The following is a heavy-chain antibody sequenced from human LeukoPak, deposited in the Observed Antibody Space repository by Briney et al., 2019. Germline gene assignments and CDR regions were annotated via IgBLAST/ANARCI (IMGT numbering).Heavy chain of an antibody. V-gene: IGHV4-59*01. CDR1: GGSINNYY. J-gene: IGHJ6*02. D-gene: IGHD3-10*01. CDR2: ITGSIYFSGSA. Sequence: SETLSLTCTVSGGSINNYYWNWIRQPPGKGLEWIGYITGSIYFSGSAKYDPSLESRVTMSVDTSKNQFSLTLSSVTAADTAVYYCARDSRDYGSGSYWDVWGQGTTVTVSS. CDR3: ARDSRDYGSGSYWDV.